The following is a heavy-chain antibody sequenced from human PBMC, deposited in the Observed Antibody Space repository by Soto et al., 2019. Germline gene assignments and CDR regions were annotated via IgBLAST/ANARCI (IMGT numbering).Heavy chain of an antibody. CDR2: IIPIFGTA. V-gene: IGHV1-69*13. D-gene: IGHD6-19*01. CDR1: GGTFSSYS. J-gene: IGHJ4*02. Sequence: SVKVSCKASGGTFSSYSISWVRQAPGQGLEWMGGIIPIFGTANYAQKFQGRVTITADGSTNTAYMELSSLRSEDTAVYYCARGIAVAGVNCWGQGTLVTVSS. CDR3: ARGIAVAGVNC.